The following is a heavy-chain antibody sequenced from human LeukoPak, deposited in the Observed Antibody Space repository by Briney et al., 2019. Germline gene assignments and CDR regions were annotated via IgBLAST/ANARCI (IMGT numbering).Heavy chain of an antibody. V-gene: IGHV4-39*01. J-gene: IGHJ4*02. D-gene: IGHD3-22*01. CDR3: ARLRAYYYDSSGYYNFDF. CDR1: GGSTSSSSFY. CDR2: ISYSGRT. Sequence: PSETLSLTCTVSGGSTSSSSFYWGWLRQPPGKGLECIGRISYSGRTYYNPSLQSRVTISVETSKNQFSLTLSSVTAADTAVYYCARLRAYYYDSSGYYNFDFWGQGTLVTVSS.